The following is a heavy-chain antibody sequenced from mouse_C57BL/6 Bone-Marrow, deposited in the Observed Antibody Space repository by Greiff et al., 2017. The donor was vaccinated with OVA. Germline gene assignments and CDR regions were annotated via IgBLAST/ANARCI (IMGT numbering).Heavy chain of an antibody. D-gene: IGHD4-1*01. CDR2: SRNKANDYTT. V-gene: IGHV7-1*01. CDR3: ARDALGPGWYVDV. J-gene: IGHJ1*03. Sequence: EVQGVESGGGLVQSGRSLRLSCATSGFTFSDFYMEWVRQAPGKGLEWIAASRNKANDYTTEYSASVKGRFIVSRDTSQSILYLQMNALRAEDTAIYYCARDALGPGWYVDVWGTGTTVTVSS. CDR1: GFTFSDFY.